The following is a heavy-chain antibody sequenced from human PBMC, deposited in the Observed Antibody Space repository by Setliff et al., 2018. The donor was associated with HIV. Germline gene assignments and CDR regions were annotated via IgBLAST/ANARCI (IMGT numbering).Heavy chain of an antibody. D-gene: IGHD2-2*01. V-gene: IGHV3-23*01. CDR2: ISGSGGST. J-gene: IGHJ4*02. Sequence: GGSLRLSCAASGFTFSSYAMSWVRQAPGKGLEWVSAISGSGGSTYYADSVKGRFTISRDNSKNTLYLQMNSLRPEDTAVYYCAKDGTSHFDGNFDYWGQGSLVTVS. CDR3: AKDGTSHFDGNFDY. CDR1: GFTFSSYA.